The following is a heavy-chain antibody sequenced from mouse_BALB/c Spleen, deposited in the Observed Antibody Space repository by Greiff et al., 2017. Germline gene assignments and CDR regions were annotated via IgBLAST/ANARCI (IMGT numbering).Heavy chain of an antibody. CDR2: ISYSGST. V-gene: IGHV3-8*02. Sequence: EVKVVESGPSLVKPSQTLSLTCSVTGDSITSGYWNWIRKFPGNKLEYMGYISYSGSTYYNPSLKSRISITRDTSKNQYYLQLNSVTTEDTATYYCARGGYDYDSAWFAYWGQGTLVTVSA. D-gene: IGHD2-4*01. J-gene: IGHJ3*01. CDR1: GDSITSGY. CDR3: ARGGYDYDSAWFAY.